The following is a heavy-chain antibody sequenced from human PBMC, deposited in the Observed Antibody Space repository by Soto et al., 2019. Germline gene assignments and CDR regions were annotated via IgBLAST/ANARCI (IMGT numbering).Heavy chain of an antibody. CDR1: GGSIISGDYC. J-gene: IGHJ5*02. CDR3: AREWFGELFPPISPWFDP. CDR2: IYYSGST. V-gene: IGHV4-30-4*01. D-gene: IGHD3-10*01. Sequence: SETLSLTCTVSGGSIISGDYCWSWIRQPPGKGLEWIGYIYYSGSTYYNPSLKSRVTISVDTSKNQFSLKLSSVTAADTAVYYCAREWFGELFPPISPWFDPWGQGTLVTVSS.